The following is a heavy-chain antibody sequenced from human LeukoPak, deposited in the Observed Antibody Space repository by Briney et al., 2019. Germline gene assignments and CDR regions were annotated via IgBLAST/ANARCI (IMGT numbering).Heavy chain of an antibody. CDR1: GYTFTSYD. CDR2: MNPNSGNT. V-gene: IGHV1-8*01. CDR3: ATRNPFVYSSSPGWFDP. Sequence: ASVKVSCKASGYTFTSYDINWVRQATGQGLEWMGWMNPNSGNTGYAQKFQGRVTMTRNTSISTAYMELSSLRSEDTAVYYCATRNPFVYSSSPGWFDPWGQGTLVTVSS. J-gene: IGHJ5*02. D-gene: IGHD6-6*01.